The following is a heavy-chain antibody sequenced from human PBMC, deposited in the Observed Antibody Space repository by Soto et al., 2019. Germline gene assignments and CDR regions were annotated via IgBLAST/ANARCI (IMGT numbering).Heavy chain of an antibody. Sequence: SQTLSLTCAISGDSVSSYTAAWNWIRQSPSRGLEWLGKTYYRSKWYNFYGESVKSRITVNPDTSKNQFSLQLKSVTAEDTAVFFCARRGAAESHNVMDVWGKGTAVTVSS. D-gene: IGHD6-13*01. V-gene: IGHV6-1*01. CDR2: TYYRSKWYN. CDR3: ARRGAAESHNVMDV. J-gene: IGHJ6*04. CDR1: GDSVSSYTAA.